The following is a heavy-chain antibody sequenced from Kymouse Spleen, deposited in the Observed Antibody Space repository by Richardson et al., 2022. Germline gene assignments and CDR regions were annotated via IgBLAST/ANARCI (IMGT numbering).Heavy chain of an antibody. J-gene: IGHJ4*02. Sequence: QVQLQQWGAGLLKPSETLSLTCAVYGGSFSGYYWSWIRQPPGKGLEWIGEINHSGSTNYNPSLKSRVTISVDTSKNQFSLKLSSVTAADTAVYYCARDDYYGSGSPFDYWGQGTLVTVSS. D-gene: IGHD3-10*01. CDR1: GGSFSGYY. CDR3: ARDDYYGSGSPFDY. V-gene: IGHV4-34*01. CDR2: INHSGST.